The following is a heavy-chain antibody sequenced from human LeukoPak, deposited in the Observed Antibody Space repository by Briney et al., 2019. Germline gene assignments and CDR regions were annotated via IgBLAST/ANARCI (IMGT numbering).Heavy chain of an antibody. CDR1: GYTFTSYW. Sequence: GESLKISCKGSGYTFTSYWITWVRQMPGTGLEWMGRIDPSDSHASYSPSLQGHVTISADKSINTAYLQWSSLKASDTAMYYCARHDCSGGSCPLAYWGQGTLVTVPS. D-gene: IGHD2-15*01. CDR2: IDPSDSHA. V-gene: IGHV5-10-1*01. J-gene: IGHJ4*02. CDR3: ARHDCSGGSCPLAY.